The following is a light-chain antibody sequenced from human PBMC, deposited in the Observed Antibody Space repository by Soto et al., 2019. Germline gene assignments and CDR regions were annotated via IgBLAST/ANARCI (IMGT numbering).Light chain of an antibody. CDR2: YMSDSDK. CDR3: MTWRTSAYV. V-gene: IGLV5-45*01. J-gene: IGLJ1*01. Sequence: QPVLTQPASLSASPGASASLTCTLRSDINVGSYRIYWYQQRPGSPPQYLLRYMSDSDKQQASGVPSRFSGSKDVSANAGILLISGPQSDVEAAYYCMTWRTSAYVFGTGTRSPS. CDR1: SDINVGSYR.